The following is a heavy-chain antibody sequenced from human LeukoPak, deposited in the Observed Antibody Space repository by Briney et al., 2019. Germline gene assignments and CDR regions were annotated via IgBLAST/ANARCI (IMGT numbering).Heavy chain of an antibody. D-gene: IGHD5-12*01. CDR1: GFTFSSYA. CDR3: ARSGPGYDKYFDY. CDR2: ISYDGSNK. V-gene: IGHV3-30*04. J-gene: IGHJ4*02. Sequence: GGSLRLSCAASGFTFSSYAMHWVRQAPGKGLEWVAVISYDGSNKYYADSVKGRFTISRDNSKNTLYLQMNSLTAEDTAVYYCARSGPGYDKYFDYWGQGTLVTASP.